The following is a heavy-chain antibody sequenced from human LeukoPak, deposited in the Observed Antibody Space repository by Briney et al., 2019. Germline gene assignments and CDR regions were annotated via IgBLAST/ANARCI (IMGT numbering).Heavy chain of an antibody. Sequence: ASVKVSCKVSGYTLTELSMHWVRQAPGKGLEWMGGFDPEDGETIYAQKFQGRVTMTEDTSTDTAYMELSSLRSEDTAVYYCATDFARLASLDYWGQGTLVTVSS. CDR1: GYTLTELS. V-gene: IGHV1-24*01. D-gene: IGHD2-15*01. CDR2: FDPEDGET. J-gene: IGHJ4*02. CDR3: ATDFARLASLDY.